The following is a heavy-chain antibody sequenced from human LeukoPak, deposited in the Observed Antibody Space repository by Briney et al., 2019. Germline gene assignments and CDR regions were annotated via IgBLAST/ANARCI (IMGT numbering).Heavy chain of an antibody. CDR1: GDITHY. CDR2: IYYSGST. J-gene: IGHJ3*02. D-gene: IGHD5-24*01. Sequence: SETLSLTCTVSGDITHYWGWIRQPPGKGLECIGSIYYSGSTYYNPSLKSRVTISVDTSKNQFSLKLSSVTAADTAVYYCARTSSDRWLQPEAFDIWGQGTMVTVSS. V-gene: IGHV4-39*07. CDR3: ARTSSDRWLQPEAFDI.